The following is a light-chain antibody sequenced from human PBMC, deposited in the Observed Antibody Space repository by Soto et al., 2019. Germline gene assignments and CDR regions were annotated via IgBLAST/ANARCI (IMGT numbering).Light chain of an antibody. J-gene: IGKJ2*01. CDR3: HHFGSSPLAFT. CDR1: QSVSTRY. CDR2: GAS. V-gene: IGKV3-20*01. Sequence: ESMLTQSPGTLSLSPGERATLSCRASQSVSTRYLAWYQQKPGQAPRLLIDGASIRAAGIPDRFSGSGSGTDFTLTISSLEPEDSAVYYCHHFGSSPLAFTFGQGTKLEI.